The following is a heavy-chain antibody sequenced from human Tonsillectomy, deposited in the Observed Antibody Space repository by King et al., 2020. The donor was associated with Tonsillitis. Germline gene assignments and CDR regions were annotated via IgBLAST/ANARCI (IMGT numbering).Heavy chain of an antibody. CDR2: IWSDGSSK. Sequence: VPLVASGGGVVPPGRSLRLSCAASGFAFPHYGLHWVRQAPGPGLEWVAVIWSDGSSKSYGASVKGRFTLSRDNSKTTVYLQMSSLRAADPAVYYCARTSDTAAPADYWGQGTLVTVSS. CDR3: ARTSDTAAPADY. V-gene: IGHV3-33*01. J-gene: IGHJ4*02. CDR1: GFAFPHYG. D-gene: IGHD5-18*01.